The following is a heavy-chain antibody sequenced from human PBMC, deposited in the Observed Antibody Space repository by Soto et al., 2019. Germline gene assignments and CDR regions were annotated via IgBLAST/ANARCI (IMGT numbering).Heavy chain of an antibody. CDR3: ASGEGYTVTTRGLDY. D-gene: IGHD4-17*01. CDR2: ISAYNGNT. V-gene: IGHV1-18*01. J-gene: IGHJ4*02. CDR1: GYTFTSYG. Sequence: VQLVQSGAEVKKPGASVKVSCKASGYTFTSYGISWVRQAPGQGLEWMGWISAYNGNTNYAQKLQGRVTMTTDTSTSTADMELRSLRSDDTAVYYCASGEGYTVTTRGLDYWGQGTLVTVSS.